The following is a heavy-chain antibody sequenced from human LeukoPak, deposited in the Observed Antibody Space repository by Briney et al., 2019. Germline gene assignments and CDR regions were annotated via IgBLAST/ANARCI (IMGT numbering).Heavy chain of an antibody. D-gene: IGHD4-23*01. CDR2: ISSSSSTI. V-gene: IGHV3-48*04. CDR1: GFTFSSYW. J-gene: IGHJ4*02. CDR3: ARGVRDYFDY. Sequence: PGGSLRLSCAASGFTFSSYWMSWVRQAPGKGLEWVSYISSSSSTIYYADSVKGRFTISRDNAKNSLYLQMNSLRAEDTAVYYCARGVRDYFDYWGQGTLVTVSS.